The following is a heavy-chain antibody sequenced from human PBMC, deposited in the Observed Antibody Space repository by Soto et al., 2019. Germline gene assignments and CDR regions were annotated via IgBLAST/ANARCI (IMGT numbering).Heavy chain of an antibody. CDR3: ARGTGWSNWYFDL. CDR2: IWYDGYNK. D-gene: IGHD6-19*01. Sequence: QVQLVESGGGVVQPGKPLRLSCAGTGFTFNSYGMHWVRQAPGKGLEWVAVIWYDGYNKYYADSVKGRFAISRDNSKNTMYLEMNSLRAEETAMYYCARGTGWSNWYFDLWGRGTLVTVSS. V-gene: IGHV3-33*01. J-gene: IGHJ2*01. CDR1: GFTFNSYG.